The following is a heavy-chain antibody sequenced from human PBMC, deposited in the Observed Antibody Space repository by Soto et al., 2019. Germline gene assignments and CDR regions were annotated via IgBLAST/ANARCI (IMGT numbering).Heavy chain of an antibody. CDR2: ISPYNGNT. V-gene: IGHV1-18*01. Sequence: ASVKVSCKASGYTFTSYGISWVRQAPGQGLEWMGWISPYNGNTNSAQKIQGRVTMTTDTSTSTAYMELRSLRSDDTAVYYCARDEYCTGGRCCSNALNIWGQGTMVTVSS. J-gene: IGHJ3*02. D-gene: IGHD2-15*01. CDR1: GYTFTSYG. CDR3: ARDEYCTGGRCCSNALNI.